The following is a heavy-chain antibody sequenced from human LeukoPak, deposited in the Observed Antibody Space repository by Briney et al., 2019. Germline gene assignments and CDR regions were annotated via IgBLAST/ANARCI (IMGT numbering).Heavy chain of an antibody. CDR3: ARDSGDYLIDY. D-gene: IGHD4-17*01. J-gene: IGHJ4*02. CDR2: ISSSSSYI. CDR1: GFTFSSYS. V-gene: IGHV3-21*01. Sequence: GGSLRLXCAASGFTFSSYSMNWVRQAPGKELEWVSSISSSSSYIYYADSVKGRFTISRDNAKNSLYLQMNSLRAEDTAVYYCARDSGDYLIDYWGQGTLVTVSS.